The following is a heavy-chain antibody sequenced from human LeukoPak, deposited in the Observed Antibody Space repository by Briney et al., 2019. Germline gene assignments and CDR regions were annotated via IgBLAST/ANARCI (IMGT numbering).Heavy chain of an antibody. D-gene: IGHD6-19*01. CDR2: MNPNSGNT. CDR1: GYTFTGYD. CDR3: ARTLGRKYSSGTNYYYGMDV. J-gene: IGHJ6*02. V-gene: IGHV1-8*01. Sequence: ASVKVSCKASGYTFTGYDINWVRQATGQGLEWMGWMNPNSGNTGYAQKFQGRVTMTRNTSISTAYMELSSLRSEDTAVYYCARTLGRKYSSGTNYYYGMDVWGQGTTVTVSS.